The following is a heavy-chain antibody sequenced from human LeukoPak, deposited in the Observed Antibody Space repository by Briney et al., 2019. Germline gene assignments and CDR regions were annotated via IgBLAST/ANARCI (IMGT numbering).Heavy chain of an antibody. V-gene: IGHV3-66*01. CDR3: ATSPPGTYYRFAY. CDR2: IYSGGNT. CDR1: GVTVSRNY. J-gene: IGHJ4*02. D-gene: IGHD3-10*01. Sequence: VGSLRLSSAASGVTVSRNYMNWVRQAPGKGLEWVSVIYSGGNTYYADSVRGRFTISRDNSKNTLYLQMNSLRAEDTAVYYCATSPPGTYYRFAYWGQGTLVTVSS.